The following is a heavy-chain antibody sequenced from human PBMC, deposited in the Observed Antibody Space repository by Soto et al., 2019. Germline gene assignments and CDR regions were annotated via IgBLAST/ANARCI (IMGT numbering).Heavy chain of an antibody. D-gene: IGHD2-8*01. V-gene: IGHV3-7*01. CDR2: INQDGSEK. CDR1: QISFSSYW. J-gene: IGHJ4*01. CDR3: ATDLNGPNY. Sequence: EEQLVESGGGLVQPGGSLKLSCVVSQISFSSYWMTWVRQAPGKGLECVANINQDGSEKYYEDSVKGRFTISRDNTKNSLYLHMNSLRAEDTAVYYGATDLNGPNYWGHGTRVAVSS.